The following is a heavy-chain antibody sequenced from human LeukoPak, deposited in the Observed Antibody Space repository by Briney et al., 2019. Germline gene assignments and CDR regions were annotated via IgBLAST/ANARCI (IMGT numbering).Heavy chain of an antibody. J-gene: IGHJ4*02. CDR3: ARDVEYCSSTSCYYY. D-gene: IGHD2-2*01. CDR1: GGTFSSYA. Sequence: SVKVSCKASGGTFSSYAISWVRQAPGQGLEWMGRIIPILGIANYAQKFQGRVTITADKSTSTAYMELSSLRSEDTAVYYCARDVEYCSSTSCYYYWRQGTLVTVSS. CDR2: IIPILGIA. V-gene: IGHV1-69*04.